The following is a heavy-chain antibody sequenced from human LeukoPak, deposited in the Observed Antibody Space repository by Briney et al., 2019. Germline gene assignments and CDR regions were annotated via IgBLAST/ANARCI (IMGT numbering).Heavy chain of an antibody. CDR3: ARVHFVVSVTSVPFDS. Sequence: PRGSLRLSCAASGLSFSRSEMNWVRQAPGKGPEWIAYISDSGSTTYYADSVKGRCTVSRDNAKSTLSLQMDGLTAEDTAVYYCARVHFVVSVTSVPFDSWGQGTLVTVSS. CDR1: GLSFSRSE. D-gene: IGHD2-15*01. CDR2: ISDSGSTT. J-gene: IGHJ4*02. V-gene: IGHV3-48*03.